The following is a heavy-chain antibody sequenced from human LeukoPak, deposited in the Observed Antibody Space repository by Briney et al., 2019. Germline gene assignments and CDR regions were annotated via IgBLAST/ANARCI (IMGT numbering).Heavy chain of an antibody. Sequence: ASVKVSCKASGYTFTSYYMHWVRQAPGQGLEWMGIINPSGGSTSYAQKFQGRVTMTRDMSTSTAYMELSSLRSEDTAVYYCARSMATANWFDPWGQGTLVTVSS. CDR1: GYTFTSYY. J-gene: IGHJ5*02. D-gene: IGHD5-24*01. V-gene: IGHV1-46*01. CDR2: INPSGGST. CDR3: ARSMATANWFDP.